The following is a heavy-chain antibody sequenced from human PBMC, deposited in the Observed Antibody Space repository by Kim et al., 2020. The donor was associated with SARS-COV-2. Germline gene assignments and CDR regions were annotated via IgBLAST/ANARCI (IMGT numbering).Heavy chain of an antibody. J-gene: IGHJ4*02. CDR3: AKASGAAAPNSPCDY. CDR1: GFTFNNYA. V-gene: IGHV3-23*03. CDR2: IYSGGSST. Sequence: GGSLRLSCAASGFTFNNYAMSWVRQAPGKGLEWVSIIYSGGSSTYYADSVKGRFTISRDNSKNTLYLQMNSLRAEDTAVYYCAKASGAAAPNSPCDYWGQGTVVTVSS. D-gene: IGHD6-13*01.